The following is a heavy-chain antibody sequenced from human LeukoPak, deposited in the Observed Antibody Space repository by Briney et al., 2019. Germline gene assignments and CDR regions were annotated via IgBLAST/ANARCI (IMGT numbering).Heavy chain of an antibody. CDR2: INPTSGNT. Sequence: ASVKVSCKASGYTFTSYNTNWVRLAQGQGHEWVWWINPTSGNTGYAQKFQGRVTMTRNTSTNTAYIKLSSLRSEDTAMYYCSLMVRGVSRAFDIWGQGTMVTVSS. CDR1: GYTFTSYN. J-gene: IGHJ3*02. CDR3: SLMVRGVSRAFDI. V-gene: IGHV1-8*01. D-gene: IGHD3-10*01.